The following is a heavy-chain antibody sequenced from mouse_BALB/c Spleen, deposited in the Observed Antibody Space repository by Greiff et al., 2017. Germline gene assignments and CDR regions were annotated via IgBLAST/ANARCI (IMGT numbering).Heavy chain of an antibody. CDR3: TRAGRAMDY. V-gene: IGHV5-6-4*01. CDR2: ISSGGSYT. D-gene: IGHD3-1*01. J-gene: IGHJ4*01. CDR1: GFSFSSYT. Sequence: EVQRVESGGGLVKPGRSLTLSCAASGFSFSSYTMCCVRQTPAKRLEWVATISSGGSYTYYPDSVKGRFTISRDNAKNTLYLQMSSLKSEDTAMYYCTRAGRAMDYWGQGTSVTVSS.